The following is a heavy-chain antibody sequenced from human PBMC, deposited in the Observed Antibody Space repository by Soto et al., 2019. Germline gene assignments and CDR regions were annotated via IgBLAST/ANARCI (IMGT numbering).Heavy chain of an antibody. J-gene: IGHJ4*02. D-gene: IGHD6-13*01. Sequence: GGSLRLSCAASGFSSYAMSWVRQAPGKGLELVSGISGSGGSTYYADSVKGRFTISRDNSKNTVYLQMNSLRAEDTAVYYCAKDNARGSSSWSDYWGQGTLVTVSS. CDR2: ISGSGGST. V-gene: IGHV3-23*01. CDR1: GFSSYA. CDR3: AKDNARGSSSWSDY.